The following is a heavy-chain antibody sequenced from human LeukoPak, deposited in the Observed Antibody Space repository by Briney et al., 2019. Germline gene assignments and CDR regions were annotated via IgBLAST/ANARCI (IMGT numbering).Heavy chain of an antibody. D-gene: IGHD6-13*01. Sequence: SETLSLTCTVSGGSISSSSYYWGWIRQPPGKGLEWIGSIYYSGSTYYNPSLKSRVTISVDTSKNQFSLKLSSVTAADTAVYYYARHGIAAAGRKVPYYFDYWGQGTLVTVSS. CDR3: ARHGIAAAGRKVPYYFDY. J-gene: IGHJ4*02. V-gene: IGHV4-39*01. CDR2: IYYSGST. CDR1: GGSISSSSYY.